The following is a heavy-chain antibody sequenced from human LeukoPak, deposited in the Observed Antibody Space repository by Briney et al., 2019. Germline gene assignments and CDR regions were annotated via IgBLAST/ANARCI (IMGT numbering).Heavy chain of an antibody. D-gene: IGHD6-19*01. J-gene: IGHJ4*02. CDR1: TSTLSTNW. CDR2: IKQDGTDK. V-gene: IGHV3-7*03. Sequence: PGGSRRLSGAAPTSTLSTNWMTWFRRAPGKGLEWVANIKQDGTDKYYVDSVKGRFTISRDNVKNSLYLQMNSLRAEDTAVYYCARGRYNSGRYPDYFDYWGQGTLVTVSS. CDR3: ARGRYNSGRYPDYFDY.